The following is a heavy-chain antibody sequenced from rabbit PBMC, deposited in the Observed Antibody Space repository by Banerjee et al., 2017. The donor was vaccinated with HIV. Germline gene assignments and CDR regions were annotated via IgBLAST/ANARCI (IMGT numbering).Heavy chain of an antibody. V-gene: IGHV1S45*01. CDR3: AREGYGDGTGDYDL. Sequence: QQQLEESGGGLVKPGGTLTLTCTASGVDVSGYYYMCWVRQAPGKGLELVACIWTGSGTIYYASWAKGRFTISKTSSTTVTLQMTSLTAADTATYFCAREGYGDGTGDYDLWGPGTLVTVS. J-gene: IGHJ6*01. CDR2: IWTGSGTI. CDR1: GVDVSGYYY. D-gene: IGHD7-1*01.